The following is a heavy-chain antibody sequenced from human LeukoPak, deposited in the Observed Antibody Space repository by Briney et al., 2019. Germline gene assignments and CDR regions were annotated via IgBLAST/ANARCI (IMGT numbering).Heavy chain of an antibody. CDR3: ARVLADEYYYDSSGYRGYYFDY. CDR2: IKQDGSEK. D-gene: IGHD3-22*01. J-gene: IGHJ4*02. Sequence: GGSLRLSCAASGFTFSNLWMSWVRQAPGKGLKWVANIKQDGSEKYYVDSVKGRFTISRDNAQNSLYLQMNSLRAEDTAVYYCARVLADEYYYDSSGYRGYYFDYWGQGTLVTVSS. CDR1: GFTFSNLW. V-gene: IGHV3-7*03.